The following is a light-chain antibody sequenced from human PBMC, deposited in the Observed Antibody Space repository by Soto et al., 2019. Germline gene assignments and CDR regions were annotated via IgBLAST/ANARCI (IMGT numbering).Light chain of an antibody. Sequence: EVVLTQSPATLSLYPGERATLSCRASQSVSSNLAWYQQKPGQAPRLLIHGATTRATGIPGRFSGSGSGTEFTLTISSLQSEDIAVYYCQQYNYWPPRTFGQGSKVDIK. V-gene: IGKV3-15*01. CDR1: QSVSSN. CDR2: GAT. J-gene: IGKJ1*01. CDR3: QQYNYWPPRT.